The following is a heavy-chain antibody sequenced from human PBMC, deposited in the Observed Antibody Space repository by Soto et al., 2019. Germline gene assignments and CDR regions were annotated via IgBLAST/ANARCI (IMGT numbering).Heavy chain of an antibody. V-gene: IGHV3-53*01. J-gene: IGHJ6*02. Sequence: GGSLRPSCAASGFTVSSNYMSWVRQAPGKGLGWVSVIYSGGSTYYADSVNGRFTISRDNSKNTLYLQMNSLRAEDTAVYYCARGYYYGSGSYYILRQHQGPMDVWGQGTTVTVSS. D-gene: IGHD3-10*01. CDR3: ARGYYYGSGSYYILRQHQGPMDV. CDR1: GFTVSSNY. CDR2: IYSGGST.